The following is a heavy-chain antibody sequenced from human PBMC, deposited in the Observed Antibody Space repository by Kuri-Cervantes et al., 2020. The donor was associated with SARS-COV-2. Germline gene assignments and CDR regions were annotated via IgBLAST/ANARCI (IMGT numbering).Heavy chain of an antibody. CDR2: IWYDGSNK. J-gene: IGHJ4*02. CDR3: AKDISRDTTVVMGEPTN. D-gene: IGHD4-23*01. V-gene: IGHV3-33*06. CDR1: GFTFSSYG. Sequence: GGSLRLSCAASGFTFSSYGMHWVRQAPGKGLEWVAVIWYDGSNKYYADSVKGRLTISRDNSKNTLYLQMNSLRAEDTAVYYCAKDISRDTTVVMGEPTNWGQGTLVTVSS.